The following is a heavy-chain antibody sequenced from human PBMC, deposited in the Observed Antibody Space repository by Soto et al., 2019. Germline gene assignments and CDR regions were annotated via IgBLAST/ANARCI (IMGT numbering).Heavy chain of an antibody. CDR3: ARDAGFVVVPAAITTNWFDP. Sequence: PGGSLRLSCAASGFTFSSYGIHWVRQAPGKGLEWVAVISYDGSNKYYADSVKGRFTISRDNSKNTLYLQMNSLRAEDTAVYYCARDAGFVVVPAAITTNWFDPWGQGTLVTVSS. V-gene: IGHV3-30*03. J-gene: IGHJ5*02. CDR1: GFTFSSYG. CDR2: ISYDGSNK. D-gene: IGHD2-2*02.